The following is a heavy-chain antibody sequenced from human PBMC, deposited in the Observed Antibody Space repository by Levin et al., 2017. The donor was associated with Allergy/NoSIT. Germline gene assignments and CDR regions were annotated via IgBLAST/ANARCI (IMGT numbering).Heavy chain of an antibody. J-gene: IGHJ6*02. V-gene: IGHV4-31*03. D-gene: IGHD2-2*01. CDR2: IYYSGST. Sequence: SQTLSLTCTVSGGSISSGGYYWSWIRQHPGKGLEWIGYIYYSGSTYYNPSLKSRVTISVDTSKNQFSLKLSSVTAADTAVYYCARLCSSTSCSDYYGMDVWGQGTTVTVSS. CDR3: ARLCSSTSCSDYYGMDV. CDR1: GGSISSGGYY.